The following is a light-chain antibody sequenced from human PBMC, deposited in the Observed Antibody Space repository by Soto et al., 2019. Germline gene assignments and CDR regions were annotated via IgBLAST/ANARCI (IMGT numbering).Light chain of an antibody. J-gene: IGKJ5*01. V-gene: IGKV1-16*02. CDR2: AAS. Sequence: DIQMTQSPSSVSASVGDSVTITCRASQYVDTYLAWFQQRPGKAPQSLIYAASRLHSGVPAKFSGSGSGTHFTLTITNLQPDDFATYYCQQYNPYPTFGRGTRVEI. CDR3: QQYNPYPT. CDR1: QYVDTY.